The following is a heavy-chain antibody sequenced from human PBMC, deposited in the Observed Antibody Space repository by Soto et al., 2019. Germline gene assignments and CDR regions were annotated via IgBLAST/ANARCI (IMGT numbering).Heavy chain of an antibody. V-gene: IGHV3-33*01. D-gene: IGHD1-26*01. CDR3: ARDGELGVYYYYYGMDV. Sequence: QVQLVESGGGVVQPGRSLRLSCAASGFTFSSYGMHWVRQAPGKGLEWVAVIWYDGSNKYYADSVKGRFTISRDNSKNTLYLQMNSLRAEDTAVYYCARDGELGVYYYYYGMDVWGQGTLVTVSS. CDR1: GFTFSSYG. CDR2: IWYDGSNK. J-gene: IGHJ6*02.